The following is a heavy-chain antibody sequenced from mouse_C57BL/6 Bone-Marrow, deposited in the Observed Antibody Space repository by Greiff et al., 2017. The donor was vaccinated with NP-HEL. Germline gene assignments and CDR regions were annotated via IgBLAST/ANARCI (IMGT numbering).Heavy chain of an antibody. CDR3: ARGPTYYSNLYYFDY. Sequence: QVQLQQPGAELVRPGSSVKLSCKASGYTFTSYWMDWVKQRPGQGLEWIGNIYPSASETQYNQKFKDKATLTVDKSSSTAYMQLSSLTSEDSAIYYCARGPTYYSNLYYFDYWGQGTTLTVSS. CDR1: GYTFTSYW. D-gene: IGHD2-5*01. V-gene: IGHV1-61*01. CDR2: IYPSASET. J-gene: IGHJ2*01.